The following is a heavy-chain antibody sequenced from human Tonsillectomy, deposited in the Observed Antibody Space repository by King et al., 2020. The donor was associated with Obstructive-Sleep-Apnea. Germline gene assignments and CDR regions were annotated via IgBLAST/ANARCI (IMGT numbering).Heavy chain of an antibody. D-gene: IGHD2-15*01. Sequence: VQLVESGAEVKKPGASVKVSCKASGYTFTSYYMHWVRQSPGQGLEWMGIINPSGGSTSHAQKFQGRVTMTRDTSTCTVYMELSSLRSEDTAVYYCARDGPYCSGGSCYPNNWFDPWGQGTLVTVSS. CDR1: GYTFTSYY. J-gene: IGHJ5*02. V-gene: IGHV1-46*01. CDR2: INPSGGST. CDR3: ARDGPYCSGGSCYPNNWFDP.